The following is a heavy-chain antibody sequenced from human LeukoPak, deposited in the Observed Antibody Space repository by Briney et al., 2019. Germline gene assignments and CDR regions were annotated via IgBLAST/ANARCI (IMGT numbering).Heavy chain of an antibody. V-gene: IGHV3-21*01. CDR3: AREGGGGYYDSSGSDAFDI. CDR1: GFTFSSYS. CDR2: ISSSSSYI. Sequence: GGSLRLSCAASGFTFSSYSMNWVRQAPGKGLEWVSSISSSSSYIYYADSVKGRFTISRDNAKNSLYLQMNRLRAEDTAVYYCAREGGGGYYDSSGSDAFDIWGQGTMVTVSS. J-gene: IGHJ3*02. D-gene: IGHD3-22*01.